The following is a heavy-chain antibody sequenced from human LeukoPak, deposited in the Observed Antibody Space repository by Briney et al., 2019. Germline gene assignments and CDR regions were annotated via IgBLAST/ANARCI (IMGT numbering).Heavy chain of an antibody. J-gene: IGHJ4*02. CDR3: AEDEPGVIVRGVGFGC. D-gene: IGHD3-10*01. CDR2: ISYDGSNK. Sequence: PGRSLRLSCAASGFTFSSYSMYWVRQAPGKGLEWVALISYDGSNKYYVDSVKGRFTISRDNSKNTLYLEMDSLRAADTAVYYCAEDEPGVIVRGVGFGCWVRGTLVTVS. CDR1: GFTFSSYS. V-gene: IGHV3-30*04.